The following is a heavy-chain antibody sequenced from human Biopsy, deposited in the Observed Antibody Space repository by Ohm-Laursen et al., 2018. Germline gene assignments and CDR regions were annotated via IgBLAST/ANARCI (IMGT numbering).Heavy chain of an antibody. Sequence: GTLSLTCTVSGGSFTGHYWTWIRQPPGKGLEWIGHISQTGYTSYKSSLKSRVTISLDTSRKHFSLRLTSLAAADTAVYYCARGSNEYGGLYFPHWGQGTLVTVSS. CDR3: ARGSNEYGGLYFPH. CDR2: ISQTGYT. J-gene: IGHJ1*01. D-gene: IGHD4-23*01. CDR1: GGSFTGHY. V-gene: IGHV4-59*11.